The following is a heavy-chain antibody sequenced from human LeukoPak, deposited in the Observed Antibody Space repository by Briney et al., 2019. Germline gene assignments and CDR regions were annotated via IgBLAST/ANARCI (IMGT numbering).Heavy chain of an antibody. J-gene: IGHJ2*01. Sequence: SETLSLTCTVSGGSISSYYWSWIRQSPGKGLEWIGYIYYSGSTNYNPSLESRVTISVDTSKNQFSLKVNSVTAADTAVYYCAKSLGYSSGWYDWYFDLWGRGTLVTVSS. D-gene: IGHD6-19*01. CDR1: GGSISSYY. CDR2: IYYSGST. V-gene: IGHV4-59*01. CDR3: AKSLGYSSGWYDWYFDL.